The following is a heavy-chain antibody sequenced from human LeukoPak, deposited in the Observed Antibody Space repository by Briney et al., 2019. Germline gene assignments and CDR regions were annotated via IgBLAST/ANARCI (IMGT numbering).Heavy chain of an antibody. Sequence: NPSETLSLTCTVSGGPISNYYWSWIRQPPGKGLEWIGYISYSGSTISNPSLKSRVTISVDTSKNQFSLKLSSVTAADTAVYYCARGPIAVAGPFDYWGQGTLVTVSS. CDR3: ARGPIAVAGPFDY. D-gene: IGHD6-19*01. J-gene: IGHJ4*02. V-gene: IGHV4-59*01. CDR1: GGPISNYY. CDR2: ISYSGST.